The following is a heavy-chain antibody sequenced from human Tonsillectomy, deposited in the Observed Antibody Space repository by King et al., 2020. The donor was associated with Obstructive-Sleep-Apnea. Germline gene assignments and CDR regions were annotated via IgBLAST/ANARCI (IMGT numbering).Heavy chain of an antibody. CDR3: AKDKYSSGPSWFDP. J-gene: IGHJ5*02. CDR1: GFTFSSYG. V-gene: IGHV3-30*02. CDR2: IRDDGRNK. D-gene: IGHD6-19*01. Sequence: VQLVESGGGVVQPGRSLRLSCAASGFTFSSYGMHWVRQAPGKGLERVAFIRDDGRNKYYADSVKGRLTISRDNSKNTLYLQMNSLRAEDTAVYYCAKDKYSSGPSWFDPWGQGTLVTVSS.